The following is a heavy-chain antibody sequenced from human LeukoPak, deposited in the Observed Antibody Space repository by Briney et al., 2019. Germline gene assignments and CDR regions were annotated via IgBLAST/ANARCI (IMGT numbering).Heavy chain of an antibody. D-gene: IGHD2-15*01. Sequence: GGTLRLSCAASGFTFSSYVMSWVRQAPGKGLEWVSAISGTGDTTYYADSVKGRFTISVDNSRNMLYLQMNSLRAEDTAVYYCARDGGRREDYWGQGALVTVSS. V-gene: IGHV3-23*01. CDR2: ISGTGDTT. J-gene: IGHJ4*02. CDR3: ARDGGRREDY. CDR1: GFTFSSYV.